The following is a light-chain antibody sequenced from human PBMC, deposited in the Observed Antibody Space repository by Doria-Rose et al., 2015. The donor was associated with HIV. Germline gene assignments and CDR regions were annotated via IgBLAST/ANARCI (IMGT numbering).Light chain of an antibody. CDR1: QGISRY. CDR2: GAS. J-gene: IGKJ4*01. V-gene: IGKV1-9*01. Sequence: TQSPSFLSASVGVRVTITCRASQGISRYLAWYQQKPGKAPTLLIFGASTLQSGVPSRFSGSGSGTEFTLTISSLQPEDFATYFCQQSYSTPLTFGGGTKVEIK. CDR3: QQSYSTPLT.